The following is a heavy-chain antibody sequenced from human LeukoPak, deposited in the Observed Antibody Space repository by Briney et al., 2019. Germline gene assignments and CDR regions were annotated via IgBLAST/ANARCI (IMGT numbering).Heavy chain of an antibody. J-gene: IGHJ3*02. V-gene: IGHV3-33*01. CDR3: AREQFGSDDALDI. D-gene: IGHD5-24*01. Sequence: GGSLRLSCAASGFTFSSYGMHWVRQAPGKGLEWVAVIWYDGSNKFYGDSVKGRFTTSRDNSKNTVALQMNSLRDEDTAVYYCAREQFGSDDALDIWGQGTTVIASS. CDR1: GFTFSSYG. CDR2: IWYDGSNK.